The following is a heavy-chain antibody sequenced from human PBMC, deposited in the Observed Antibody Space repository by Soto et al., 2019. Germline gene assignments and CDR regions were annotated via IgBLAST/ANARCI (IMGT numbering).Heavy chain of an antibody. CDR1: GFTFSSYW. V-gene: IGHV3-7*03. CDR2: IKQDGSEK. Sequence: GGSLRRSCAASGFTFSSYWMSWVRQAPGKGLEWVANIKQDGSEKYYVDSVKGRFTISRDNAKNSLYLQMNSLRAEDTAVYYYARALDYYDSSGPGGYWGEGPLVTVSS. J-gene: IGHJ4*02. CDR3: ARALDYYDSSGPGGY. D-gene: IGHD3-22*01.